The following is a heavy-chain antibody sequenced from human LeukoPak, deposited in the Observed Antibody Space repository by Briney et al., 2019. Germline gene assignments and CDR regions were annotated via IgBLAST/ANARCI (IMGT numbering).Heavy chain of an antibody. D-gene: IGHD1-14*01. CDR2: IYYSGST. V-gene: IGHV4-31*03. Sequence: PSETLSLTCTVSGGSIRSSYYYWNWIRQLPGTGLEWIGYIYYSGSTYYNPSLKSRVTILVDTSKNQFSLKLSSVTAADTAVYYCARTREPVNWFDPWGQGTPVTVSS. J-gene: IGHJ5*02. CDR3: ARTREPVNWFDP. CDR1: GGSIRSSYYY.